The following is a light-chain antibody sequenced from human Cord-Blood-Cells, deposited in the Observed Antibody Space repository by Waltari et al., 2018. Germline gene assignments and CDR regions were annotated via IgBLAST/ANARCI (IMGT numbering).Light chain of an antibody. V-gene: IGKV4-1*01. Sequence: DIVMTQSPDSLAVSLGERATINCKSSQSVLYSSNNKNYLAWYQQKPGQPPKLLIYWASTRESGVTDRCSGSGSRPDFTLTISSLQAEDVAVYYCQQYYSTPRTFGQGTKVEIK. CDR3: QQYYSTPRT. J-gene: IGKJ1*01. CDR1: QSVLYSSNNKNY. CDR2: WAS.